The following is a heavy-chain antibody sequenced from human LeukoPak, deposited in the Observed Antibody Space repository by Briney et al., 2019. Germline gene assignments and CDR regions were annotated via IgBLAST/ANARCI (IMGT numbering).Heavy chain of an antibody. J-gene: IGHJ5*02. CDR3: ARVVAAVGGNWLDP. CDR1: GGSISSGGYY. Sequence: PSETLSLTCTVSGGSISSGGYYWSWIRQPPGKGLEWIGYIYHSGSTYYNPSLKSRVTISVDRSKNQFSLKLSSVTAADTAVYYCARVVAAVGGNWLDPWGQGTLVTVSS. V-gene: IGHV4-30-2*01. CDR2: IYHSGST. D-gene: IGHD2-15*01.